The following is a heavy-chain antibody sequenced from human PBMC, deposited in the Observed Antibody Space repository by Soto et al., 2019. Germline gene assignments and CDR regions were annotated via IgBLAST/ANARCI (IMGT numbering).Heavy chain of an antibody. CDR3: ARVSDRAARLSYYYYGMDV. D-gene: IGHD6-6*01. V-gene: IGHV1-69*13. Sequence: GASVKVSCKASGGTFSSYAISWVRQAPGQGLEWMGGIIPIFGTANYAQKFQGRVTITADESTSTAYMELSSLRSEDTAVYYCARVSDRAARLSYYYYGMDVWGQGTTVTVSS. CDR2: IIPIFGTA. CDR1: GGTFSSYA. J-gene: IGHJ6*02.